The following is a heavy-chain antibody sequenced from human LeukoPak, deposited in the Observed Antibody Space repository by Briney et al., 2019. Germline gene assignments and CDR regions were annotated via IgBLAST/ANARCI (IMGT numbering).Heavy chain of an antibody. D-gene: IGHD1-26*01. CDR3: AKEYTGTFSPFPSYFDS. CDR1: GFTFSSYA. CDR2: IRGSGDRT. V-gene: IGHV3-23*01. Sequence: PGGSLRLSCAASGFTFSSYAMSWVRQAPGKGLEWVSAIRGSGDRTHYADSVKGRFTISRDNSKNTLYLQMNSLRAEDTAIYYCAKEYTGTFSPFPSYFDSWGQGTLVTVSS. J-gene: IGHJ4*02.